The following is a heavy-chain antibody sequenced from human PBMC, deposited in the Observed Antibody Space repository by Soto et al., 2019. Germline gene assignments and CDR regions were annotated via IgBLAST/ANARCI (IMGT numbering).Heavy chain of an antibody. D-gene: IGHD4-17*01. J-gene: IGHJ4*02. CDR1: GFTFGDYA. CDR3: TRDFLTTVVTPYDY. Sequence: PGGSLRLSCTASGFTFGDYAMSWVRQAPGKGLEWVGFIRSKAYGGTTEYAASVKGRFTISRDDSKSIACLQMNSLKTEDTAVYYCTRDFLTTVVTPYDYWGQGTLVTVSS. V-gene: IGHV3-49*04. CDR2: IRSKAYGGTT.